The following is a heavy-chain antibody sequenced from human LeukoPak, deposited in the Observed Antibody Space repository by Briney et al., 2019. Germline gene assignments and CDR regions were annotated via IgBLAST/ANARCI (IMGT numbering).Heavy chain of an antibody. CDR3: ARPIYSLYDFWTDYAFDI. V-gene: IGHV4-4*02. Sequence: SGTLSLTCAVSGGSISSSNWWSWVRQPPGKGLEWIGEIYHSGSTNYNPSLKSRVTISVDTSKNQFSLKLSSVTAADTAVNYCARPIYSLYDFWTDYAFDIWGQGTMVTVSS. CDR1: GGSISSSNW. CDR2: IYHSGST. D-gene: IGHD5/OR15-5a*01. J-gene: IGHJ3*02.